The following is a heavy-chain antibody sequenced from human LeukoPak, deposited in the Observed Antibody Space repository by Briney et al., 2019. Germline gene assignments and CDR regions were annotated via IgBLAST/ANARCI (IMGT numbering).Heavy chain of an antibody. D-gene: IGHD1-26*01. CDR2: IRSKANSHAT. J-gene: IGHJ4*02. V-gene: IGHV3-73*01. CDR3: TTMVVGDWGADY. CDR1: GFTFSGSA. Sequence: GGSLRLSCAASGFTFSGSAMHWVRQASGKGLEWVGRIRSKANSHATAYAASVKGRFTISRDDSKNTAYLQMNSLKTEDTAVYYCTTMVVGDWGADYWGQGTLVTVSS.